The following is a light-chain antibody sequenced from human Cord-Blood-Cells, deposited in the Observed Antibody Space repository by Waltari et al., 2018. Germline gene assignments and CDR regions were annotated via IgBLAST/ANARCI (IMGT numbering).Light chain of an antibody. Sequence: QSALTQPASVSGSPGQSITISCTGTSSDVGSYNLVSRYQPRPGKAPKLMIYEVSKRPSGVSNRFSGSKSGNTASLTISGLQAEDEADYYCCSYAGSSTLVFGGGTKLTVL. V-gene: IGLV2-23*02. CDR3: CSYAGSSTLV. CDR1: SSDVGSYNL. J-gene: IGLJ2*01. CDR2: EVS.